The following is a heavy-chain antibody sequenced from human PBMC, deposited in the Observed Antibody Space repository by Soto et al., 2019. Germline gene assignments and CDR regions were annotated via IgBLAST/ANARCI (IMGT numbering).Heavy chain of an antibody. V-gene: IGHV1-69*02. D-gene: IGHD3-16*01. CDR1: GGTFSRNT. Sequence: QVQLVQSGAEVKKPGSSVKVSCKASGGTFSRNTISWVRQAPGQGLEWVGRIIPILDITNYAQKFQGRVTIPADKSTSTASMELRSLRSMEAAVYDCARGSHTSWVAFAIWGQGTVVTVSS. J-gene: IGHJ3*02. CDR2: IIPILDIT. CDR3: ARGSHTSWVAFAI.